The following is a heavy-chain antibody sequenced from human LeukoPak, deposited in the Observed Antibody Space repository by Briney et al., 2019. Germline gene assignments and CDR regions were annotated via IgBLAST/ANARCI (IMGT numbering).Heavy chain of an antibody. D-gene: IGHD3-3*01. CDR2: ISDDGSNK. V-gene: IGHV3-30-3*01. Sequence: GKSLRLSCAASGFSFSGYPIHWVRQAPGKGLEWVAVISDDGSNKYYADSVKGRFTISRDNSKNTLYLQMNSLRVEDTAVYYCARKGGSRFLGRYKYYGLDVWGQGTTVTVS. J-gene: IGHJ6*02. CDR1: GFSFSGYP. CDR3: ARKGGSRFLGRYKYYGLDV.